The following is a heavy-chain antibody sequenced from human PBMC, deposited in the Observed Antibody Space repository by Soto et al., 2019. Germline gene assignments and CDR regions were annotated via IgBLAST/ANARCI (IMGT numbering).Heavy chain of an antibody. CDR3: VSSLGRLRG. Sequence: ELLLVESGGGLVQPGGSLRLSCAASGFTSGLAFTNYWMHWVRQPPGKGLVWVSRINIDGTITNYADSVEGRFTISRDNAKNTLYLQMNSLRVEDTAVYFCVSSLGRLRGWGQGTLVTVSS. CDR2: INIDGTIT. J-gene: IGHJ4*02. V-gene: IGHV3-74*01. CDR1: GFTSGLAFTNYW. D-gene: IGHD4-17*01.